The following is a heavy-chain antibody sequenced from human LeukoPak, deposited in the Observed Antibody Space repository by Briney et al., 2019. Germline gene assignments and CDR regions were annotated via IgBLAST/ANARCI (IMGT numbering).Heavy chain of an antibody. Sequence: GASVKVSCKASGYTFTGYYMHLVRQAPGQGLEWMGWINPNSGGTNYAQKFQGRVTMTRDTSISTAYMELSRLRSDDTAVYYCARVSPGSSSGYFQHWGQGTLVTVSS. V-gene: IGHV1-2*02. CDR2: INPNSGGT. CDR1: GYTFTGYY. CDR3: ARVSPGSSSGYFQH. D-gene: IGHD6-6*01. J-gene: IGHJ1*01.